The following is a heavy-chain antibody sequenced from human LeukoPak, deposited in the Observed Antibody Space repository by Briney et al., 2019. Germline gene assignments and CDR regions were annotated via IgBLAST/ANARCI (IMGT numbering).Heavy chain of an antibody. J-gene: IGHJ4*02. CDR2: ISSSSSYI. V-gene: IGHV3-21*01. D-gene: IGHD6-13*01. CDR1: GFTFSSYS. Sequence: GGSLRLSCAASGFTFSSYSMNWVRQAPGKGLEWVSSISSSSSYIYYADSVKGRFTISRDNAKNSLYLQMNSLRAEDTAVYYCARAFSSSWSFDYWGQETLVTVSS. CDR3: ARAFSSSWSFDY.